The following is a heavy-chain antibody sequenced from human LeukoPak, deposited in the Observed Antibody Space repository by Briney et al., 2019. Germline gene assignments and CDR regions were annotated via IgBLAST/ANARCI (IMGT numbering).Heavy chain of an antibody. CDR1: GFTFGNYW. CDR3: ARERHMDTAMAYYFDY. V-gene: IGHV3-7*01. D-gene: IGHD5-18*01. Sequence: QSGGSLRLSCAVSGFTFGNYWMSWVRQTPGQGPEWVANIKRDGSERYYVDSVKGRFTISRDNAKNSLYLQMNSLRAEDTAVYYCARERHMDTAMAYYFDYWGQGTLVTVSS. CDR2: IKRDGSER. J-gene: IGHJ4*02.